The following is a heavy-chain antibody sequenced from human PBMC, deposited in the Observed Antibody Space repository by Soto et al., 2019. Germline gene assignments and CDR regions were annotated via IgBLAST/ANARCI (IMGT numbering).Heavy chain of an antibody. V-gene: IGHV3-21*01. D-gene: IGHD4-17*01. CDR1: GFTFSRYS. CDR2: ISSSSSYI. CDR3: ARILYYGDYGGDAFDI. Sequence: EVQLVESGGGLVKPGGSLRLSCAASGFTFSRYSMNWVRQAPGKGLEWVSSISSSSSYIYYADSVKGRFTISRDNAKNSLYLQMNSLRAEDTAVYYCARILYYGDYGGDAFDIWGQGTMVTVSS. J-gene: IGHJ3*02.